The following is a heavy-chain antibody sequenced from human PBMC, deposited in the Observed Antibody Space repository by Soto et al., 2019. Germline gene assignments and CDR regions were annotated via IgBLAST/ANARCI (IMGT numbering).Heavy chain of an antibody. D-gene: IGHD5-12*01. Sequence: GASVKASCKASGGTFSSYAISWVRQAPGQGLEWMGGIIPIFGTANYAQKFQGRVTITADESTSTAYMELSSLRSEDTAVYYCARGGRGRWLQFDYWGQGTLVTVSS. J-gene: IGHJ4*02. CDR1: GGTFSSYA. V-gene: IGHV1-69*13. CDR2: IIPIFGTA. CDR3: ARGGRGRWLQFDY.